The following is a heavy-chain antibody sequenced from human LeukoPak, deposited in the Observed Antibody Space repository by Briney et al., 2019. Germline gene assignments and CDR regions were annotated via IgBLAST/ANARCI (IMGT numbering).Heavy chain of an antibody. J-gene: IGHJ4*02. CDR2: ISYDGSNK. V-gene: IGHV3-30*04. D-gene: IGHD6-13*01. Sequence: SGRSLRLSCAASGFTFSSYAMHWVRQAPGKGLEGVAVISYDGSNKYYADSVKGPFTISRDNSKHTLYLQMTSLRAEDTAVYYCARARGGQQLVVDYWGQGTLVTVSS. CDR3: ARARGGQQLVVDY. CDR1: GFTFSSYA.